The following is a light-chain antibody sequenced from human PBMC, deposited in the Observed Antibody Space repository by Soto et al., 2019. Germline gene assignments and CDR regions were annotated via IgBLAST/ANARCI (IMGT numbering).Light chain of an antibody. CDR3: GVWDNSLSAGL. Sequence: QSALTQPASVSGSPGQSITISCTGTSSDVGGYNYVSWYQQHPGKAPKLMIYDNNKRPSGIPDRFSGSKSGTSATLGITGLQTGDEADYYCGVWDNSLSAGLFGGGTKLTVL. CDR2: DNN. V-gene: IGLV2-14*01. J-gene: IGLJ3*02. CDR1: SSDVGGYNY.